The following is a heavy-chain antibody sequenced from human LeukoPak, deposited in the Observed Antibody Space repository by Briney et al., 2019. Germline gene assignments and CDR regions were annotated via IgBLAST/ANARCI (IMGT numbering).Heavy chain of an antibody. D-gene: IGHD5-12*01. CDR3: VRVVATLVDY. V-gene: IGHV4-39*01. CDR2: IYYSGST. Sequence: SETLSLTCTVSGGSISSSSYYWGWLRQPPGKGLEWFGSIYYSGSTYYNPSLKSRVTISVDTSKNQFSLKLSSVTAADTAVYYCVRVVATLVDYWGQGTLVTVSS. J-gene: IGHJ4*02. CDR1: GGSISSSSYY.